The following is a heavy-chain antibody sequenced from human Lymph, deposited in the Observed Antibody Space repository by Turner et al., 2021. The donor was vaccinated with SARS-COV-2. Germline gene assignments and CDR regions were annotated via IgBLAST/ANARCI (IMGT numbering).Heavy chain of an antibody. V-gene: IGHV4-59*08. D-gene: IGHD6-19*01. CDR3: ARHGFSGWYGGGMDV. J-gene: IGHJ6*02. CDR1: GGSIRSNY. Sequence: QVQLQESGQGLVRTSKTLSLTCTVSGGSIRSNYWSWIRQPPGKVLEWIGYIHYSGSTNYNLSLKSRVTISVDTSKNQFSLKLSSVTAADTAVYYCARHGFSGWYGGGMDVWGQGTTVTVSS. CDR2: IHYSGST.